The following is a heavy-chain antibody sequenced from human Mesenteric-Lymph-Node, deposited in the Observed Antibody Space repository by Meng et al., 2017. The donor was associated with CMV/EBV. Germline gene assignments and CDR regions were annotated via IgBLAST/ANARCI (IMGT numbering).Heavy chain of an antibody. Sequence: GESLKISCKASEFTFSNYWMTWVRQAPGKGLEWVANIKQDGSKKYYGDSVKGRFTISRDNAKNSLDLQMSSLTAEDTAVYYCARSPVLLPPAASDAFDVWGQGTLVTVSS. CDR1: EFTFSNYW. CDR2: IKQDGSKK. CDR3: ARSPVLLPPAASDAFDV. V-gene: IGHV3-7*01. D-gene: IGHD2-2*01. J-gene: IGHJ3*01.